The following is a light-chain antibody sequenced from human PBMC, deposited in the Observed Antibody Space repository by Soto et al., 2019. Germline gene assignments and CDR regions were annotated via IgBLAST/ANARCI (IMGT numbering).Light chain of an antibody. CDR3: SSYSSANTVI. CDR1: SSDIGGYIY. CDR2: EVS. J-gene: IGLJ2*01. V-gene: IGLV2-14*01. Sequence: QSVLTQPASVSASPGQSITISCTGTSSDIGGYIYVSWYQHHPGKAPRLMIYEVSSRPSGVSNRFSGSKSGNTASLTISGLQAEVEAQYYCSSYSSANTVIFGGGTKVTVL.